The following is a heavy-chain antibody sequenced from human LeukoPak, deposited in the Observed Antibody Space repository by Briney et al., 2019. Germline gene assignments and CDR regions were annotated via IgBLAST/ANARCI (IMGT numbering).Heavy chain of an antibody. Sequence: QPGGSLRLSCAASGFMFSSYAMGWVRQAPGKGLEWVSYISSSSSTIYYADSVKGRFAISRDNAKNSVYLQMDSLRDEDTAVYYCARDYGSHGEYFDYWGQGTPVTVSS. D-gene: IGHD3-10*01. V-gene: IGHV3-48*02. CDR1: GFMFSSYA. CDR3: ARDYGSHGEYFDY. CDR2: ISSSSSTI. J-gene: IGHJ4*02.